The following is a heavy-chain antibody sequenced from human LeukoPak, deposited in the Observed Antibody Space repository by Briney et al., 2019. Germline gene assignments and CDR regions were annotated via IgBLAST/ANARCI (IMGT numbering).Heavy chain of an antibody. V-gene: IGHV4-4*08. Sequence: KPSETLSLTCTVSGGSISSYYWSWIRQPPGRGLECLGFISGSTNYNPSLKSRVTMSVDTSKNQFSLKLSSVTAADTAVYYCARDYGFREGSGYDYYFDYWGQGTLVTVSS. CDR3: ARDYGFREGSGYDYYFDY. D-gene: IGHD5-12*01. J-gene: IGHJ4*02. CDR2: FISGST. CDR1: GGSISSYY.